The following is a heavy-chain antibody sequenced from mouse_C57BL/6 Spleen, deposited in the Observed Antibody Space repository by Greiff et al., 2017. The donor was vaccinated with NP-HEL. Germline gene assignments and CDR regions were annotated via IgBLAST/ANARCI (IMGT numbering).Heavy chain of an antibody. V-gene: IGHV1-15*01. CDR2: IDPETGGT. CDR1: GYTFTDYE. CDR3: TRPRDY. J-gene: IGHJ2*01. Sequence: VQGVESGAELVRPGASVTLSCKASGYTFTDYEMHWVKQTPVHGLEWIGAIDPETGGTAYNQKFKGKAILTADKSSSTAYMELRSLTSEDSAVYYCTRPRDYWGQGTTLTVSS.